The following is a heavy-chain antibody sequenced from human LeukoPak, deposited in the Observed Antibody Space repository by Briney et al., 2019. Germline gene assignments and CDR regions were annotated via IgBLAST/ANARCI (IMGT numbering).Heavy chain of an antibody. J-gene: IGHJ4*02. D-gene: IGHD3-22*01. CDR2: ISSSTSYI. CDR3: ARDFYDTSGYYYDY. CDR1: GFIFSTYS. Sequence: GGSLRLSCAASGFIFSTYSMNWVRQAPGKGLEWVSSISSSTSYIYYADSVKGRFTISRDNAKNSLYLQMNSLRAEDTAVYYCARDFYDTSGYYYDYWGQGTLVTVSS. V-gene: IGHV3-21*01.